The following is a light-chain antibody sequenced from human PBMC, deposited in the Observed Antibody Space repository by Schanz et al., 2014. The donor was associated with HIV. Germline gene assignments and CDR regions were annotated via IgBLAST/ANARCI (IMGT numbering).Light chain of an antibody. J-gene: IGKJ3*01. CDR3: HQYETYPFT. V-gene: IGKV3-15*01. CDR2: GAS. Sequence: EIVMTQSPATLSVSPGERATLSCRASQSVSSNLAWYQQKPGQAPRLLIYGASTRATGIPARFSGSGSGTEFTLTISSLQSEDFATYYCHQYETYPFTFGPGTKV. CDR1: QSVSSN.